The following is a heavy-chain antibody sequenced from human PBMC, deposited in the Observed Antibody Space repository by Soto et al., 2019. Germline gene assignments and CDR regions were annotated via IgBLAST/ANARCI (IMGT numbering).Heavy chain of an antibody. CDR2: IYPGDSDT. CDR3: ARAQSTAMVPRYYYYGMLV. Sequence: GESLKISCKGSGYSFTSYWIGWVRQMPGKGLEWMGIIYPGDSDTRYSPSFQGQVTISADKSISTAYLQWSSLKASDTAMYYCARAQSTAMVPRYYYYGMLVWGPGTTVTVSS. D-gene: IGHD5-18*01. CDR1: GYSFTSYW. V-gene: IGHV5-51*01. J-gene: IGHJ6*02.